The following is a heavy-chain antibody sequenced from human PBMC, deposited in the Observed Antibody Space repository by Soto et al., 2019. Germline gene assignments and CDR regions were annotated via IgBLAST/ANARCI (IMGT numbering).Heavy chain of an antibody. CDR3: AGGGTPIDY. CDR1: GYTFTNFG. CDR2: ISAYNGNT. J-gene: IGHJ4*02. V-gene: IGHV1-18*01. D-gene: IGHD2-15*01. Sequence: QVQLVQSGAEVKKPGASVKVSCKTSGYTFTNFGLSWVRQAPGQGLEWMGWISAYNGNTNYAQNFQGRVTTTTDTSTSTAHMELRSLRSDDTAVYYCAGGGTPIDYCGQGTLVTVSS.